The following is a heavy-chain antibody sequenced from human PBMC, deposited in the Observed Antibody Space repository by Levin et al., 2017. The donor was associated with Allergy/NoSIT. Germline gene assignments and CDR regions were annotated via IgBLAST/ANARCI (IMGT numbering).Heavy chain of an antibody. CDR1: GYTFTSYD. V-gene: IGHV1-8*01. Sequence: GESLKISCQASGYTFTSYDINWVRQATGQGLEWMGWMNPNSGNTGYAQKFQGRVTMTRNTSISTAYMELSSLRSEDTAVYYCARGVLNTFGGVGFDPWGQGTLVTVSS. CDR2: MNPNSGNT. J-gene: IGHJ5*02. D-gene: IGHD3-16*01. CDR3: ARGVLNTFGGVGFDP.